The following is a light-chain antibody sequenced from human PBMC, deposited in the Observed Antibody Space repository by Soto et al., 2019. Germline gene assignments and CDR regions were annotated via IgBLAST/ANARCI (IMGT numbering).Light chain of an antibody. V-gene: IGKV1-5*01. CDR2: DAS. CDR1: QTISNW. J-gene: IGKJ1*01. CDR3: QQYDSYSSGP. Sequence: DIQMTQSPSTLSASVGDRFTITCRASQTISNWLAWYQQKPGKAPKVLIFDASSLKTGVPSRFSGSGSGTEFTLTISNLQPDDFATYYCQQYDSYSSGPFGQGTKVDIK.